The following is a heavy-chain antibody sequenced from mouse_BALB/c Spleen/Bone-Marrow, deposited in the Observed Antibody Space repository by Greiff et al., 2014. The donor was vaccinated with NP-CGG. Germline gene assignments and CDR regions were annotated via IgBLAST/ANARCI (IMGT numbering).Heavy chain of an antibody. D-gene: IGHD3-2*01. Sequence: VQLQQSGAELVGPGVSVKISCKGSGYTFTDYAMHWVKQSHAKSLEWIGVISTYYGDASYNQKFKGKATMTVDKSSSTAYMELARLTSDDSAIYYCAGGADSSGYVDAMDYWGQVTSVTVSS. CDR1: GYTFTDYA. V-gene: IGHV1S137*01. J-gene: IGHJ4*01. CDR3: AGGADSSGYVDAMDY. CDR2: ISTYYGDA.